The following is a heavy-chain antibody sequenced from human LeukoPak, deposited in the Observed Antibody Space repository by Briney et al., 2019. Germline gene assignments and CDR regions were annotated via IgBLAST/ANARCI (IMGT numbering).Heavy chain of an antibody. D-gene: IGHD2-2*01. V-gene: IGHV3-23*01. CDR1: GFTLSSYA. Sequence: GGSLRLSCAASGFTLSSYAMSWVRQAPGTGLEWVSAISGSGGSTYYADSVKGRFTISRDNSRNTLYLQMNSLRAEDRAVYYCAKYGVPAAMQYGMDVWGEGTTVTVSS. CDR3: AKYGVPAAMQYGMDV. J-gene: IGHJ6*04. CDR2: ISGSGGST.